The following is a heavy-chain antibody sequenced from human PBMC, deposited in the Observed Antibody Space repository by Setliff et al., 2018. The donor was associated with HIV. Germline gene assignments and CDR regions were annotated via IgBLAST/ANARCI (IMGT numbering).Heavy chain of an antibody. Sequence: SETLSLTCAVYGGSFSGYYWNWIRQPPGEGLEWIGEINPGGTTNYNPSLKRRVTISLDTSKNQFSLRVTSVTAADTAVYYCASLRRSSWYPWFDPWGQGNLVTVSS. J-gene: IGHJ5*02. V-gene: IGHV4-34*01. CDR3: ASLRRSSWYPWFDP. D-gene: IGHD6-13*01. CDR2: INPGGTT. CDR1: GGSFSGYY.